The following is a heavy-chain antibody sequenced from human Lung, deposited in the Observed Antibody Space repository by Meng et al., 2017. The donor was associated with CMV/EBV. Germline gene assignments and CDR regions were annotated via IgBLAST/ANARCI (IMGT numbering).Heavy chain of an antibody. V-gene: IGHV3-7*01. CDR3: ARESVVRFLGLPGYGLDD. D-gene: IGHD3-3*01. CDR1: GFTFTSYW. J-gene: IGHJ6*02. CDR2: VKPDGSET. Sequence: GGSLRLXCAASGFTFTSYWMTWVRQAPGRGLECVANVKPDGSETYYVDTVRGRFTISRDNSKKSLFLKMNSLGAEDTAVDYSARESVVRFLGLPGYGLDDWXRGTXVTVSS.